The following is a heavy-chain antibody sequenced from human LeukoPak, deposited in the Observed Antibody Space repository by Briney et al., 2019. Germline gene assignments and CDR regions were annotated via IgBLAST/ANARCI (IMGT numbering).Heavy chain of an antibody. Sequence: GGSLRLSCAASGFTFSRYGMSWVRQAPGKGLEWVSAISGSGGSTYYADSVKGRFTISRDNSRNTLYLQMNSLRAEDTAVYYCAKEIYYDSTGPQYWGQGTLVTVSA. CDR2: ISGSGGST. D-gene: IGHD3-22*01. V-gene: IGHV3-23*01. CDR1: GFTFSRYG. J-gene: IGHJ4*02. CDR3: AKEIYYDSTGPQY.